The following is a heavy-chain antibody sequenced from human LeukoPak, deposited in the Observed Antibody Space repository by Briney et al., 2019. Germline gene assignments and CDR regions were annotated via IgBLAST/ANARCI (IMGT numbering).Heavy chain of an antibody. D-gene: IGHD3-10*01. V-gene: IGHV3-48*04. CDR3: ARVREYGFIDY. CDR2: ISSSSSTI. J-gene: IGHJ4*02. CDR1: GFTFSSYS. Sequence: GGSLRLSCAASGFTFSSYSMNWVRQAPGKGLEWVSYISSSSSTIYYADSVKGRLTISRDNAKNSLYLQMNSLRAEDTAVYYCARVREYGFIDYWGQGTLVTVSS.